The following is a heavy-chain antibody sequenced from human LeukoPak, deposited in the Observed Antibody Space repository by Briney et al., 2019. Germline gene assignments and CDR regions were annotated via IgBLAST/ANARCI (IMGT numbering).Heavy chain of an antibody. J-gene: IGHJ5*02. D-gene: IGHD4-11*01. V-gene: IGHV4-39*02. Sequence: PSETLSLTCTVSGGSISSSSYYWGWIRQPPGKGLEWIGSIYYSGSTYYNPSLKSRVTISVDTSKNQFSLKLSSVTAADTAVYYCARDGGGGHDYSNYNWFDPWGQGTLVTVSS. CDR3: ARDGGGGHDYSNYNWFDP. CDR1: GGSISSSSYY. CDR2: IYYSGST.